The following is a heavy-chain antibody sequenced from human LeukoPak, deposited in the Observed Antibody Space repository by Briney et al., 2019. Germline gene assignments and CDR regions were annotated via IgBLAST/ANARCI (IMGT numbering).Heavy chain of an antibody. D-gene: IGHD5-24*01. CDR3: ARAFGYNYIFDY. J-gene: IGHJ4*02. Sequence: GGSLRLSCAASGFTFSSYSMNWVRQAPGRGLEWVSSISSSSSYIYYADSVKGRFTISRDNAKNPLYLQMNSLRAEDTAVYYCARAFGYNYIFDYWGQGTLVTVSS. CDR2: ISSSSSYI. CDR1: GFTFSSYS. V-gene: IGHV3-21*01.